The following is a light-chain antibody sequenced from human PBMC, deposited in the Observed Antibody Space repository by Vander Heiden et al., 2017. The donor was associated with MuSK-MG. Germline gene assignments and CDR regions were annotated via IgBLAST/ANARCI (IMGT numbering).Light chain of an antibody. J-gene: IGLJ1*01. V-gene: IGLV2-14*03. CDR3: SSYRSSSTPYV. CDR2: DVS. CDR1: SSDVGASNY. Sequence: QSALTQPASVSGPPGQSITISCTGTSSDVGASNYVSWYQHHPGKAPKLMIYDVSIRPSGVSNRFSGSKSGNTASLTISGLQAEDEADYYCSSYRSSSTPYVLGTGTKVTVL.